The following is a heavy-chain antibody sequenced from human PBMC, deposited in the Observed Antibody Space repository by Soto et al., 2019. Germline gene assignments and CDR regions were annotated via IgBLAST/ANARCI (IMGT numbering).Heavy chain of an antibody. V-gene: IGHV4-34*01. CDR1: GGSFSGYY. CDR3: ARGEVSSEYFQH. J-gene: IGHJ1*01. D-gene: IGHD3-16*02. Sequence: SETLSLTCAVYGGSFSGYYWSWIRQPPGKGLEWIGEINHSGSTNYNPSLKSRVTISVDTSKNQFSLKLSSVTAADTAVYYCARGEVSSEYFQHWGQGTLVTVSS. CDR2: INHSGST.